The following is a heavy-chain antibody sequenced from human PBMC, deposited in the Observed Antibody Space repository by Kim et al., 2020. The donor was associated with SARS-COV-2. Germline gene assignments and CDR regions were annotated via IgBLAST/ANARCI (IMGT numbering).Heavy chain of an antibody. CDR2: ISGGGGST. V-gene: IGHV3-23*01. CDR1: GFTFNSYT. Sequence: GGSLRLSCAASGFTFNSYTMNWVRQAPGKGLEWVSSISGGGGSTSYADSVKGRFTISRDNAQNTLYLQMNSLRAEDTAVYFCAKTGCNSWSFDEWGQGTLVTVSS. J-gene: IGHJ4*02. D-gene: IGHD6-13*01. CDR3: AKTGCNSWSFDE.